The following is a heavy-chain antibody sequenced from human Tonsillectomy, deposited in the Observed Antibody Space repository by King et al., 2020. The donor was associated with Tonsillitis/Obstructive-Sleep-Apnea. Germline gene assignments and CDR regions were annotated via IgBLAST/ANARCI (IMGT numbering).Heavy chain of an antibody. CDR1: GFSFSSHA. J-gene: IGHJ3*02. D-gene: IGHD3-22*01. V-gene: IGHV3-23*04. CDR3: ARGKITMIVGGAFDI. Sequence: VQLVESGGGLVQPGKSLTLSCAASGFSFSSHAMSWVRQAPGKGLEWVSGISGADGSTYYADSVKGRFTIFKDNSKNTLYLQMNSLRAEDTAVYYCARGKITMIVGGAFDIWGQGTMVTVSS. CDR2: ISGADGST.